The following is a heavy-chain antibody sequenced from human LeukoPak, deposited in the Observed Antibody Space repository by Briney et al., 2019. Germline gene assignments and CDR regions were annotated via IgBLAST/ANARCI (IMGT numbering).Heavy chain of an antibody. CDR3: ARNRYSGYEGGADFDY. D-gene: IGHD5-12*01. V-gene: IGHV1-69*01. CDR2: IIPIFGTA. Sequence: SVRVSCKASGGTFSSYAISWVRQAPGQGLEWMGGIIPIFGTANYAQKFQGRVTITADESTNTAYMELSSLRSEDTAVYYCARNRYSGYEGGADFDYWGQGTLVTVSS. CDR1: GGTFSSYA. J-gene: IGHJ4*02.